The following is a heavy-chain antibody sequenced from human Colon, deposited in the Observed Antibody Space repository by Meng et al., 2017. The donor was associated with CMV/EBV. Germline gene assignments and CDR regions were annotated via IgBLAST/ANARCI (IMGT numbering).Heavy chain of an antibody. D-gene: IGHD2-2*01. CDR1: GGSFSGYY. J-gene: IGHJ6*02. V-gene: IGHV4-34*01. CDR3: ARGLPYCSSTSCPDRYYYGMDV. CDR2: INHSGST. Sequence: SETLSLTCAVYGGSFSGYYWSWIRQPPGKGLEWIGEINHSGSTNYNPSLKSRVTISVDTSKNQFSLKLSSVTAADTAVYYCARGLPYCSSTSCPDRYYYGMDVWGQGTTVTVSS.